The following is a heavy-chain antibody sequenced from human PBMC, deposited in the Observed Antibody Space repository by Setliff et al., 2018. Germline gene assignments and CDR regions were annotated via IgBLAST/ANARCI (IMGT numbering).Heavy chain of an antibody. D-gene: IGHD2-2*01. CDR1: GYAFNDSG. V-gene: IGHV1-18*01. J-gene: IGHJ4*02. CDR3: ARLVRYCTRTTCQKTSGAEL. Sequence: ASVKVSCKASGYAFNDSGINWVRQAPGQGLEWMGWISPYTGNIYSAQKFQGRVTLTTDTSTSTAYMEVRSLTSDDTAIYYCARLVRYCTRTTCQKTSGAELWGQGTLVTVSS. CDR2: ISPYTGNI.